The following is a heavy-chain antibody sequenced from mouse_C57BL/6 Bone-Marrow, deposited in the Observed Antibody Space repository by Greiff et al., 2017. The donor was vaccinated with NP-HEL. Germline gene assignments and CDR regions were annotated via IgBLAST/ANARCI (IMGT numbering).Heavy chain of an antibody. CDR3: ARRLGY. CDR2: IDPANGNT. CDR1: GFTFKNSY. Sequence: EVQLQQSVAELVRPGASVKLSCTASGFTFKNSYMHWVKQRPEQGLEWIGMIDPANGNTKYAPKFKGKATITADTSSNTAYLQLSSLTSEDTAIYYCARRLGYWGQGTTLTVSS. V-gene: IGHV14-3*01. J-gene: IGHJ2*01.